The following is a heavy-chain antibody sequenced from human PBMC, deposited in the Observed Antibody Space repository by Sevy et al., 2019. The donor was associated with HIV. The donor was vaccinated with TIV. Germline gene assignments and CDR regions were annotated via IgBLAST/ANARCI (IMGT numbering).Heavy chain of an antibody. Sequence: GGSLRLSCAASGFTFSSYAMSWVRQAPGKGLEWVSTISSRGGSTYYADSVKGRFTISRDNSKNTLSLLMNSLRAEETALYYCAKAGVAVAGTFDLFYFDYWGQGTLVTVSS. CDR1: GFTFSSYA. CDR2: ISSRGGST. CDR3: AKAGVAVAGTFDLFYFDY. V-gene: IGHV3-23*01. J-gene: IGHJ4*02. D-gene: IGHD6-19*01.